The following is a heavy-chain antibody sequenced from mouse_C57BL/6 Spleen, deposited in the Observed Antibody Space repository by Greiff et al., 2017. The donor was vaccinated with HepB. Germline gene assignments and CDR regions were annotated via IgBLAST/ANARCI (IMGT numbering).Heavy chain of an antibody. CDR3: TLYYDYPAWFAY. CDR1: GFTFSNYW. V-gene: IGHV6-3*01. CDR2: IRLKSDNYAT. Sequence: EVKLEESGGGLVQPGGSMKLSCVASGFTFSNYWMNWVRQSPEKGLEWVAQIRLKSDNYATHYAESVKGRFTISRDDSKSSVYLQMNNLRAEDTGIYYCTLYYDYPAWFAYWGQGTLVTVSA. J-gene: IGHJ3*01. D-gene: IGHD2-4*01.